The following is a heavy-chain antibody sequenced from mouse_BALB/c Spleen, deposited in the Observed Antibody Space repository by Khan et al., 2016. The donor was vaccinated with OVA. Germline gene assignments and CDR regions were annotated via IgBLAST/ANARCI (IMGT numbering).Heavy chain of an antibody. V-gene: IGHV5-9-4*01. CDR3: ARLLRRPAWFAY. CDR1: GFTFSSYA. D-gene: IGHD1-1*01. CDR2: ISSGGSYT. J-gene: IGHJ3*01. Sequence: EVKLVESGGGLVKPGGSLKLSCAASGFTFSSYAMSWVRQSPEKRLEWVAEISSGGSYTYYPDTVTGRFTISRDNAKNTRYLEMSSLRSEDTAMYSGARLLRRPAWFAYWGQGTLVTVSA.